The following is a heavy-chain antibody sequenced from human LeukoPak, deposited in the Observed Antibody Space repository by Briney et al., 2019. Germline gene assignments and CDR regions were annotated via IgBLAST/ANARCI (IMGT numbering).Heavy chain of an antibody. D-gene: IGHD3-3*01. Sequence: ASVKVSCKASGYTFTGYYMHWVRQAPGQGLEWMGWINPNGGGTNYAQKFQGRVTMTRDTSISTAYMELSRLRSDDTAVYYCAAYYDFWSANDAFDIWGQGTMVTVSS. V-gene: IGHV1-2*02. J-gene: IGHJ3*02. CDR3: AAYYDFWSANDAFDI. CDR1: GYTFTGYY. CDR2: INPNGGGT.